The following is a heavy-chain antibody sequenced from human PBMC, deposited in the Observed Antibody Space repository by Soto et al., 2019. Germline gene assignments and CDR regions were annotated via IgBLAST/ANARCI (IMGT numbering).Heavy chain of an antibody. CDR1: GFTFSNYA. CDR3: AKAMTTVPSPKSHLGC. Sequence: GGSLRLSCAASGFTFSNYAMTWVRQAPGKGLEWVSTISGSGTSTYYADSVKGRFTISRENSKNTLFLQMNSLRAEDTAVYYCAKAMTTVPSPKSHLGCWGQGTLVTVSS. CDR2: ISGSGTST. J-gene: IGHJ4*02. D-gene: IGHD4-4*01. V-gene: IGHV3-23*01.